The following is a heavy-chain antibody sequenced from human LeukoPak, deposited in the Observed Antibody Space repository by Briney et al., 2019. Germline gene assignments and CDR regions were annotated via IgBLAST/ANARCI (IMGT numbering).Heavy chain of an antibody. Sequence: ASVKVSCKASGYTFTGYYMHWVRQAPGQGLERMGWINPNSGGTNYAQKFQGRVTMTRDTSISTAYMELSRLRSDDTAVYYCARWGRVVTMVRGVHNWFDPWGQGTLVTVSS. J-gene: IGHJ5*02. V-gene: IGHV1-2*02. CDR1: GYTFTGYY. CDR2: INPNSGGT. CDR3: ARWGRVVTMVRGVHNWFDP. D-gene: IGHD3-10*01.